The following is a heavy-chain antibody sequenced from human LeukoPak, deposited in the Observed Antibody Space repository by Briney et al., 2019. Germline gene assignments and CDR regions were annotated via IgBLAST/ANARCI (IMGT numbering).Heavy chain of an antibody. V-gene: IGHV4-30-4*01. Sequence: PSQTLSLTCTVSGGSISSGGYYWSWIRQPPGKGLEWIGYIYYSGSTYYNPSLKSRVTISVDTSKNQFSLKLSSVTAADTAVYYCARTIFGVVDPYWFDPWGQGTLVTVSS. J-gene: IGHJ5*02. CDR1: GGSISSGGYY. CDR3: ARTIFGVVDPYWFDP. D-gene: IGHD3-3*01. CDR2: IYYSGST.